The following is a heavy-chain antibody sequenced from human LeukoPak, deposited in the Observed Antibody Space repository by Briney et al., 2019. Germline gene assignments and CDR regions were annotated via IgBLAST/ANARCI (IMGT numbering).Heavy chain of an antibody. CDR2: ISSSGSSI. J-gene: IGHJ6*04. D-gene: IGHD3-10*02. V-gene: IGHV3-11*04. Sequence: GGPLRLSCAASRFTFSDYYMSWIRQAPGKGLEWVSYISSSGSSIYYADSVKGRFTISRDNAKNSLYLQMNSLRAEDTAVYYCAELGITMIGGVWGKGTTVTISS. CDR3: AELGITMIGGV. CDR1: RFTFSDYY.